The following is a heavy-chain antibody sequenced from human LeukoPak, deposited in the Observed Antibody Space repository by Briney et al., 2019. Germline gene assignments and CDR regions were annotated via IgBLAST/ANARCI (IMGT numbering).Heavy chain of an antibody. V-gene: IGHV4-4*07. CDR2: IYTSGST. CDR3: AATYYDFWSGYYDYYFDY. Sequence: SETLSLTCTVSGGSISSYYWSWIRQPAGKGLEWIGRIYTSGSTNYNPSLKSRVTMSVDTSKNQFSLKLSSVTAADTAVYYCAATYYDFWSGYYDYYFDYWGQGTLVTVSS. CDR1: GGSISSYY. J-gene: IGHJ4*02. D-gene: IGHD3-3*01.